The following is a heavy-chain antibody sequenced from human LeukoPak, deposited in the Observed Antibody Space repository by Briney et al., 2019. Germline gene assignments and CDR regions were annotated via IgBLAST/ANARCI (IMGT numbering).Heavy chain of an antibody. CDR3: ARVFDS. V-gene: IGHV4-39*07. CDR2: VFYTGKT. J-gene: IGHJ4*02. Sequence: SETLSLTCTVYGGSDSTSDYYWGWIRQSPVKGLEWLGDVFYTGKTNYNPSLRGRATISIDTSKNQFSLKLTYVTAADTAVYYCARVFDSWGQGTLVTVSS. CDR1: GGSDSTSDYY.